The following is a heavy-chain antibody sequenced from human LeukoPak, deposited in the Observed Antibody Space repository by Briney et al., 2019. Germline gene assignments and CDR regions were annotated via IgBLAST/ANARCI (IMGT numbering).Heavy chain of an antibody. CDR3: AGSPSALYTSGWYYFDY. CDR1: GGSISNYY. Sequence: SETLSLTCTVSGGSISNYYWSWIRQPPGKGLEWIGYVYSSGSTNYNPSLKSRVTMSVDTSKKQFSLKLNSVTATDTAVYYCAGSPSALYTSGWYYFDYWGQGTLVTVSS. V-gene: IGHV4-59*01. J-gene: IGHJ4*02. D-gene: IGHD6-19*01. CDR2: VYSSGST.